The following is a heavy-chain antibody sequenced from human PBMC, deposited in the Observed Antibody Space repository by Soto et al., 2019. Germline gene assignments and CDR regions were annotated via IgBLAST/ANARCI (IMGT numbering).Heavy chain of an antibody. J-gene: IGHJ3*02. D-gene: IGHD4-17*01. Sequence: GSLRLSCASSGFPFSSYAMSWVRQAPGKGLEWVSAISGSGGSTYYADSVKGRFTISRDNSKNTLYLQMNSLRAEDTAVYYCAKDSHGDYVVAFDIWGQGTMVTVSS. V-gene: IGHV3-23*01. CDR3: AKDSHGDYVVAFDI. CDR2: ISGSGGST. CDR1: GFPFSSYA.